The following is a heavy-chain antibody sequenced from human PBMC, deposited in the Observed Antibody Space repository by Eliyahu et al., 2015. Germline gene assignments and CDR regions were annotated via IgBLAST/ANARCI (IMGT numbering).Heavy chain of an antibody. Sequence: QLQLQESGPGLVKPSETLSLTCXVSGXSIXXSSXYWGWXRQPPGKGLEWIGSIYYXGSTYYNPSLKSRVTISVDTSKNQFSLKLSSVTAADTAVYYCARSVRSFGELINNWFDPWGQGTLVTVSS. D-gene: IGHD3-10*01. CDR2: IYYXGST. V-gene: IGHV4-39*07. J-gene: IGHJ5*02. CDR3: ARSVRSFGELINNWFDP. CDR1: GXSIXXSSXY.